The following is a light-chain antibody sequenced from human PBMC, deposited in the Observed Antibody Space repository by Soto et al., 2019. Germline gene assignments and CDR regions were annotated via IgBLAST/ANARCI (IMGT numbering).Light chain of an antibody. V-gene: IGLV2-11*01. J-gene: IGLJ2*01. CDR1: SSDVGGYNS. CDR2: DVT. CDR3: CSYAASRVV. Sequence: QSALTQPRAVSGSPGQSVTISCTGTSSDVGGYNSVSWYQHHPGKAPKLMIYDVTKRPSGGPDRFSGSKSSNTASLTISGLQAEDEADYYCCSYAASRVVFGGRTKLTV.